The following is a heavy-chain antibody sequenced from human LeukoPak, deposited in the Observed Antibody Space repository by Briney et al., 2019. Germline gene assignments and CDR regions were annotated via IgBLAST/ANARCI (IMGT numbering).Heavy chain of an antibody. J-gene: IGHJ5*02. CDR1: GFTFRSYW. V-gene: IGHV3-7*01. CDR2: IKGDGSEK. CDR3: ARGKDWLDT. Sequence: SGGSLRLSCAASGFTFRSYWMSWVRQAPGKGLEGVAKIKGDGSEKYYVDSVKGRFTISRDNAKNSLYLQMNSLRAEDTAVYYCARGKDWLDTWGQGTLVTVSS.